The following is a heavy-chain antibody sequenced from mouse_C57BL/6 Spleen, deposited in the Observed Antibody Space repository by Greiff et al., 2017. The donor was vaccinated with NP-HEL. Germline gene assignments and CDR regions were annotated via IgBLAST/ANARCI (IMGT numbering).Heavy chain of an antibody. V-gene: IGHV1-64*01. Sequence: VQLQQPGAELVKPGASVKLSCKASGYTFTSYWMHWVKQRPGQGLEWIGMIHPNSGSTNYNEKFKSKATLTVDKSSSTAYMQLSSLTSEDSAVYYCASPSYYYGGSHWYFDVWGTGTTVTVSS. CDR1: GYTFTSYW. D-gene: IGHD1-1*01. CDR3: ASPSYYYGGSHWYFDV. CDR2: IHPNSGST. J-gene: IGHJ1*03.